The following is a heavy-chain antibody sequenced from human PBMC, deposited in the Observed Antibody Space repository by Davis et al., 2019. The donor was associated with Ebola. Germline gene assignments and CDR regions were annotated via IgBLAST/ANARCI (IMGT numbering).Heavy chain of an antibody. CDR1: GFTVSSNY. D-gene: IGHD3-16*01. CDR3: ARMFTARVFRGKASSFDY. V-gene: IGHV3-53*01. CDR2: IYSGGST. J-gene: IGHJ4*02. Sequence: PGESLKISCAASGFTVSSNYMSWVRQAPGKGLEWVSVIYSGGSTYYADSVKGRFTISRDNSKNTLYLQMNSLRAEDTAVYYCARMFTARVFRGKASSFDYWGQGTLVTVSS.